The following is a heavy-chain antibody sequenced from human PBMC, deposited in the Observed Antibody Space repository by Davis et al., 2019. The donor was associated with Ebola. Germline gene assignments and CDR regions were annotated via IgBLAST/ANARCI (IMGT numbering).Heavy chain of an antibody. V-gene: IGHV3-66*01. D-gene: IGHD6-13*01. CDR3: ARDERGAAAVPYYFDY. Sequence: GGSLRLSCAASGFTVSSNYMSWVRQAPGKGLEWVSVIYSGGSTYYADSVKGRFTISRDNSKNTLYLQMNSLRAGDTAVYYCARDERGAAAVPYYFDYWGQGTLVTVSS. CDR2: IYSGGST. CDR1: GFTVSSNY. J-gene: IGHJ4*02.